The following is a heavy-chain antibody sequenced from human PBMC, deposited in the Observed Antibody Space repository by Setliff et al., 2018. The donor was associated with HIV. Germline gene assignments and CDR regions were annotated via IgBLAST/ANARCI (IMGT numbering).Heavy chain of an antibody. CDR3: TTGYTSAPHDNY. J-gene: IGHJ4*02. CDR2: ISSSSSYI. D-gene: IGHD6-25*01. Sequence: PGGSLRLSCAASGFTFSSYSMNWVRQAPGKGLEWVSSISSSSSYIYYADSVKGRFTISRDNAKNSLYLQMNSLRAEDTAVYYCTTGYTSAPHDNYWGQGTLVTVSS. CDR1: GFTFSSYS. V-gene: IGHV3-21*01.